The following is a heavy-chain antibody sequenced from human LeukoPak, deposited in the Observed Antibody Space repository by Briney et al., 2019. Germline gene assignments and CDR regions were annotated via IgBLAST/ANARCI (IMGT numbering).Heavy chain of an antibody. CDR2: IIPIFGTA. Sequence: ASVKVSCKASGGTFSSYAISWVRQAPGQGLEWMGGIIPIFGTANYAQKFQGSVTITADESTSTAYMELSSLRSEDTAVYYCARGYDYGDYHFDYWGQGTLVTVSS. CDR1: GGTFSSYA. CDR3: ARGYDYGDYHFDY. J-gene: IGHJ4*02. V-gene: IGHV1-69*13. D-gene: IGHD4-17*01.